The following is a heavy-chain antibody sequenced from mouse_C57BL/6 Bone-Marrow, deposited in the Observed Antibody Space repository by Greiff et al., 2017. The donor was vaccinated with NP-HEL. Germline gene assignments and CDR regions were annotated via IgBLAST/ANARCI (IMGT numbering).Heavy chain of an antibody. CDR2: IHPNSGST. V-gene: IGHV1-64*01. CDR1: GYTFTSYW. J-gene: IGHJ1*03. Sequence: QVQLQQPGAEPVKPGASVKLSCKASGYTFTSYWMHWVKQRPGQGLEWIGMIHPNSGSTNYNKKFKSKATLTVDKSSSTAYMQLSSLTSEDSAVYYCARWLLSYWYFDVWGTGTTVTVSS. D-gene: IGHD2-3*01. CDR3: ARWLLSYWYFDV.